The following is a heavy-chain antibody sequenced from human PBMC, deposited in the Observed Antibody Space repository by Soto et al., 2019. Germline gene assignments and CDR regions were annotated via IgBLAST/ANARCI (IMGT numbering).Heavy chain of an antibody. Sequence: QITLNESGPALVKPTQTLTLTCTFSGFSLNTRDVGVGWIRQPPGKALEWLGVVYWDDDKTYSPSLKSRLTSTKDTPKNQVVLRMTKMDPVATATYYCAHCRGGVASFWGQGTLVTVSS. CDR2: VYWDDDK. V-gene: IGHV2-5*02. CDR3: AHCRGGVASF. J-gene: IGHJ4*02. CDR1: GFSLNTRDVG. D-gene: IGHD3-16*01.